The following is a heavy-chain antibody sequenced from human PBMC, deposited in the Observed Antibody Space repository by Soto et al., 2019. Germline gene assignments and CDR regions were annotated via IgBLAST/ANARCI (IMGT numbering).Heavy chain of an antibody. CDR2: MNPNSGNT. V-gene: IGHV1-8*01. J-gene: IGHJ4*02. Sequence: QVQLVQSGAEVKKPGASVKVSCKASGYTFTSYDINWVRQATGQGLEWMGWMNPNSGNTGYAQKFQGRVTMTRNTSISTAYMELSRFISEDAAPFYCSRVLMDYGDDPQHWGQGTLVTVFS. CDR1: GYTFTSYD. D-gene: IGHD4-17*01. CDR3: SRVLMDYGDDPQH.